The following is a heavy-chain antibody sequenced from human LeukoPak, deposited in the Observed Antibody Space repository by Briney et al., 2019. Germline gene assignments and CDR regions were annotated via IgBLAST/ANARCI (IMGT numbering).Heavy chain of an antibody. CDR2: ISAYNGNT. CDR3: ARDHVDFWSGFPYGMDV. CDR1: GYTFTSYG. Sequence: GASVKVSCKASGYTFTSYGISWVRQAPGQGLEWMGWISAYNGNTNYAQKLQGRVTMTTGTSTSTAYMELRSLRSDDTAVYYCARDHVDFWSGFPYGMDVWGQGTTVTVSS. V-gene: IGHV1-18*01. J-gene: IGHJ6*02. D-gene: IGHD3-3*01.